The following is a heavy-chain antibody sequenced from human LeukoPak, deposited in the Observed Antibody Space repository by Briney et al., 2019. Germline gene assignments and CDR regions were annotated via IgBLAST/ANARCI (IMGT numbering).Heavy chain of an antibody. V-gene: IGHV4-59*01. D-gene: IGHD3-22*01. Sequence: SETLSLTCSVSGGSISSYYWSWIRQPPGKGLEWIGYIYDSGSTNYNPSLKSRVTISLDTSKNQFSLKLSSVTAADTAVYYCARSLYNYYDSSGYSYWGQGTLVTVSS. CDR3: ARSLYNYYDSSGYSY. CDR2: IYDSGST. CDR1: GGSISSYY. J-gene: IGHJ4*02.